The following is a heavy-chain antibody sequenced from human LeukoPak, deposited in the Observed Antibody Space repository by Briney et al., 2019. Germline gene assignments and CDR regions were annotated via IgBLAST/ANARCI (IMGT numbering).Heavy chain of an antibody. D-gene: IGHD4-23*01. CDR1: GYTFTDYY. CDR2: INPDSGGT. V-gene: IGHV1-2*02. CDR3: ARPFIETPSLGALDY. J-gene: IGHJ4*02. Sequence: ASVTVSCKASGYTFTDYYMHWVRQAPGQGLEWMGWINPDSGGTNCAQNFQGRVTMTRDTSISTAYMELSRLRSDDTAVYYCARPFIETPSLGALDYWGQGTLVTVSS.